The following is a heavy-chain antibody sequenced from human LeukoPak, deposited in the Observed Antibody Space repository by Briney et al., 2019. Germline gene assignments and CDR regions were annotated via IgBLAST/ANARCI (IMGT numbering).Heavy chain of an antibody. CDR3: ARDFQQDDPSGMDV. J-gene: IGHJ6*02. CDR2: ISSSGSTI. CDR1: GFTFSSYA. V-gene: IGHV3-48*04. D-gene: IGHD3-3*01. Sequence: GGSLRLSCAASGFTFSSYAMSWVRQAPGKGLEWVSYISSSGSTIYYADSVKGRFTISRDNAKNSLYLQMNSLRAEDTAVYYCARDFQQDDPSGMDVWGQGTTVTVSS.